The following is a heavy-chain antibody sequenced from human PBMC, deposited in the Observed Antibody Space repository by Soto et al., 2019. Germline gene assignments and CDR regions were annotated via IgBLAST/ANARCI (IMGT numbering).Heavy chain of an antibody. CDR3: AREVGYGDRDDY. CDR1: RLTLTGYW. Sequence: GGSLRLSCAASRLTLTGYWIHWVRQAPGKGLVWVSRINGDGSSTSYADSVKGRFTISRDNAKSTLYLQMNSLRAEDTAVYYCAREVGYGDRDDYWGQGTLVTVSS. D-gene: IGHD4-17*01. J-gene: IGHJ4*02. CDR2: INGDGSST. V-gene: IGHV3-74*01.